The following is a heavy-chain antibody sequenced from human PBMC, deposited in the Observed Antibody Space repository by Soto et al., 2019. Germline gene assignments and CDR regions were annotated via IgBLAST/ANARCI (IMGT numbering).Heavy chain of an antibody. V-gene: IGHV4-59*01. CDR3: ARDGTPLYYYYMDV. CDR2: IYYSGST. D-gene: IGHD1-26*01. J-gene: IGHJ6*03. Sequence: PSDTLSLTCTVSGGSISSYYWSWIRQPPGKGLEWIGYIYYSGSTNYNPSLKSRVTISVDTSKNQFSLKLSSVTAADTAVYYCARDGTPLYYYYMDVWGKGTTVTVSS. CDR1: GGSISSYY.